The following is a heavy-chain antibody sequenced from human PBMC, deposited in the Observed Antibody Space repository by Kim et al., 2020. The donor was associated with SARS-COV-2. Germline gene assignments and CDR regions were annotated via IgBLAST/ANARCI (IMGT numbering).Heavy chain of an antibody. D-gene: IGHD2-2*01. Sequence: SETLSLTCTVSGGSISSYYWSWIRQPPGKGLEWIGYIYYSGSTNYNPSLKSRVTISVDTSKNQFSLKLSSVTAADTAVYYCARDKIVVVPAAATRVYYYYYGMDVWGQGTTVTVSS. CDR1: GGSISSYY. CDR3: ARDKIVVVPAAATRVYYYYYGMDV. V-gene: IGHV4-59*01. CDR2: IYYSGST. J-gene: IGHJ6*02.